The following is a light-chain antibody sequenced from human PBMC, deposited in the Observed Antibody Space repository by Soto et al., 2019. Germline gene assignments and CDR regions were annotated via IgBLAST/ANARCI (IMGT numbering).Light chain of an antibody. CDR1: NSNIGSNS. V-gene: IGLV1-44*01. CDR2: TND. Sequence: QAVVTQPPSASGTPGQRVTISCSGDNSNIGSNSVTWYQQFPRTAPKLLIYTNDQRPSGVPDRFSGSKSGTSASLAISGLQSDDEAEYYCAAWDDTLSGPLFGGGTKLTVL. J-gene: IGLJ3*02. CDR3: AAWDDTLSGPL.